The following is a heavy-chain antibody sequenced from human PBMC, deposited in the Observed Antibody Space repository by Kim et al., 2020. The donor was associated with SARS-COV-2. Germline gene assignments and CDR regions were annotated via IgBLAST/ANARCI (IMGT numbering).Heavy chain of an antibody. CDR2: MNPNSGNT. CDR1: GYTFTSYD. Sequence: ASVKVSCKASGYTFTSYDINWVRQATGQGLEWMGCMNPNSGNTGYAQKFQGRVTMTRNTSISTAYMELSILRSEDTAVYYCARGFRAAAGPFYYYYMDVWGKGTTVTVSS. J-gene: IGHJ6*03. D-gene: IGHD6-13*01. CDR3: ARGFRAAAGPFYYYYMDV. V-gene: IGHV1-8*01.